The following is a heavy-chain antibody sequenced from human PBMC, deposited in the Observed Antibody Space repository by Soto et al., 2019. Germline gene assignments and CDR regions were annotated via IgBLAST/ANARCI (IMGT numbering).Heavy chain of an antibody. D-gene: IGHD5-18*01. J-gene: IGHJ6*02. CDR2: IWYDGSNT. CDR3: ARVDAPLIHSYHYYYGRDV. V-gene: IGHV3-33*01. Sequence: QVQLVESGGGVVRPGRSLRLACAASGFSFSTYGMHWVRQAPGKGLQWVAVIWYDGSNTYYADSVKGLFTISRDNSKNTLYLQMKYLRVEDTAVYYCARVDAPLIHSYHYYYGRDVWGQGTTVTVSS. CDR1: GFSFSTYG.